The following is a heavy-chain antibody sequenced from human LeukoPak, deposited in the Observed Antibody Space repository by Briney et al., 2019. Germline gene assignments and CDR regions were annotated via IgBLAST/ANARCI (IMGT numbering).Heavy chain of an antibody. Sequence: GGSLRLSCAACGFTFISYWMEWVRQAPGKGLVGVSRISHDGCSTNSADSVKGRFTISRDNDKHTLYLQVRGLRAGDTAVYFFTITSREVSGLPDLWSQGTLVTASS. CDR3: TITSREVSGLPDL. D-gene: IGHD5-24*01. CDR2: ISHDGCST. CDR1: GFTFISYW. J-gene: IGHJ5*02. V-gene: IGHV3-74*01.